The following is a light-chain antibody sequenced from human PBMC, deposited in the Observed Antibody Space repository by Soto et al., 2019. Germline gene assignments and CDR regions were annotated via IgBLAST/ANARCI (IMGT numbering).Light chain of an antibody. CDR2: DVT. CDR1: SSVVGGHNY. CDR3: CSYAGSYSYV. J-gene: IGLJ1*01. Sequence: QSALTQPRSVSGSPGQSVTISCTGTSSVVGGHNYVSWYQQHPGKAPKLMIFDVTKRPSGVPDRFSGSKSGNTASLTISGLQAEDEANYYCCSYAGSYSYVFGTGTKVTV. V-gene: IGLV2-11*01.